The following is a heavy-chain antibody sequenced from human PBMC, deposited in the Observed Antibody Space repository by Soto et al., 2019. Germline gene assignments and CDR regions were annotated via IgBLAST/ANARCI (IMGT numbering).Heavy chain of an antibody. J-gene: IGHJ4*02. CDR1: GFTFSSYA. Sequence: GGSLRLSCAASGFTFSSYAMSWVRQAPGKGLEWVSAISGSGGSTYYADSVKGRFTISRDNSKNTLYLQMNSLRAEDTAVYYCAKVGDLFTISWEHFDYWGQGTLVTVSS. CDR2: ISGSGGST. D-gene: IGHD3-9*01. CDR3: AKVGDLFTISWEHFDY. V-gene: IGHV3-23*01.